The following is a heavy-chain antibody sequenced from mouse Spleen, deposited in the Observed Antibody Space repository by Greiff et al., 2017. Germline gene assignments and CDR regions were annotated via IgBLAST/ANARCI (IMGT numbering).Heavy chain of an antibody. CDR1: GFTFSSYA. V-gene: IGHV5-9-3*01. Sequence: EVKLMESGGGLVKPGGSLKLSCAASGFTFSSYAMSWVRQTPEKRLEWVATISSGGSYTYYPDSVKGRFTISRDNAKNTLYLQMSSLRSEDTAMYYCARHYYGSRGYYYAMDYWGQGTSVTVSS. CDR3: ARHYYGSRGYYYAMDY. J-gene: IGHJ4*01. CDR2: ISSGGSYT. D-gene: IGHD1-1*01.